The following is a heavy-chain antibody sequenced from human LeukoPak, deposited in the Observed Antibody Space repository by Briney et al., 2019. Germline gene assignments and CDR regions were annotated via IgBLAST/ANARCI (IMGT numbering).Heavy chain of an antibody. CDR1: GFIVSSCY. Sequence: PGGSLRLSCAASGFIVSSCYMYWVRQAPGKGLEWVSFIHRDDKTYYADSVKGRFTMSRDNSRNTLFLQMNSLGADDTAVYYCAKENYGDYDYWGQGTLVTVSS. D-gene: IGHD4-17*01. CDR3: AKENYGDYDY. V-gene: IGHV3-53*01. J-gene: IGHJ4*02. CDR2: IHRDDKT.